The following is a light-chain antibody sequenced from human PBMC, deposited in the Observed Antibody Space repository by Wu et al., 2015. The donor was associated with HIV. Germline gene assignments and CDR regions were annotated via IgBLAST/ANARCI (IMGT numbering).Light chain of an antibody. CDR1: QSVNSK. CDR3: QQRSNWPIT. J-gene: IGKJ5*01. CDR2: DAS. Sequence: EVVMTQFPATLSVSAGDRATLSCRASQSVNSKIAWYQQKPGQAPRLLIYDASNRATGIPARFSGSGSGTDFTLTISSLEPEDFAVYYCQQRSNWPITFGQGTRLEIK. V-gene: IGKV3-11*01.